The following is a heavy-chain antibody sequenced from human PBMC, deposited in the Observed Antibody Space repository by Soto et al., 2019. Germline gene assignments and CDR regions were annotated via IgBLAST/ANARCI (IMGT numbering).Heavy chain of an antibody. Sequence: LGVSMRISCRGSGYNFVSYGSSWVSQKPGKGLEWMGRIDPSDSYTNYSPSFQGHVTISADKSISTAYLQWSSLKASDTAMYYCASPSAGYSSGWGVDYYYGMDVWGQGTTVTVSS. CDR2: IDPSDSYT. CDR1: GYNFVSYG. V-gene: IGHV5-10-1*01. J-gene: IGHJ6*02. CDR3: ASPSAGYSSGWGVDYYYGMDV. D-gene: IGHD6-19*01.